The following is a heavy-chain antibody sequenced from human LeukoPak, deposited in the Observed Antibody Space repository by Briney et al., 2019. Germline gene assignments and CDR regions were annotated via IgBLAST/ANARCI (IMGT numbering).Heavy chain of an antibody. CDR1: GGSISSGSYY. Sequence: SQTLSLTCTVSGGSISSGSYYWSWIRQPAGKGLEWIGRIYTSGSTNYNPSLKSRVTISVDTSKNQFSLKLSSVTAADTAVYYCAREIGARYSSSSPPFDYWGQGTLVTVSS. CDR2: IYTSGST. J-gene: IGHJ4*02. D-gene: IGHD6-13*01. V-gene: IGHV4-61*02. CDR3: AREIGARYSSSSPPFDY.